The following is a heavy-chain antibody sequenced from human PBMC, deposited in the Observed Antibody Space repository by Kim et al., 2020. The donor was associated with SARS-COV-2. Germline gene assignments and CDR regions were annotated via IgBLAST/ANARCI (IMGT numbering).Heavy chain of an antibody. CDR2: IYYSGST. CDR3: ARHLVVTAHRHMYNWFDP. J-gene: IGHJ5*02. CDR1: GGSISSSSYY. V-gene: IGHV4-39*01. D-gene: IGHD2-21*02. Sequence: SETLSLTCTVSGGSISSSSYYWGWIRQPPGKGLEWIGSIYYSGSTYYNPSLKSRVTISVDTSKNQFSLKLSSVTAADTAVYYCARHLVVTAHRHMYNWFDPWGQGTLVTVSS.